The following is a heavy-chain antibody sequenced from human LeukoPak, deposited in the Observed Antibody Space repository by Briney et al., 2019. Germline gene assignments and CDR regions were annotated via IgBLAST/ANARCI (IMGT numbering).Heavy chain of an antibody. D-gene: IGHD3-10*01. CDR2: IKQDGSEK. Sequence: GGSPRLSCAASGFTFSSYWMSWVRQAPGKGLEWVANIKQDGSEKYYVDSVKGRFTISRDNAKNSLYLQMNSLRAEDTAVYYCARDSAWFGELVGYFDYWGQGTLVTVSS. V-gene: IGHV3-7*01. CDR3: ARDSAWFGELVGYFDY. CDR1: GFTFSSYW. J-gene: IGHJ4*02.